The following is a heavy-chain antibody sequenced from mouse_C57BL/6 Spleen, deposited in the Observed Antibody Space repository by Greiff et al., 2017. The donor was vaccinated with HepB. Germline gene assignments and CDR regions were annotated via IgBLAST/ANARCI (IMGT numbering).Heavy chain of an antibody. Sequence: QVQLQQSGAELVKPGASVKISCKASGYAFSSYWMNWVKQRPGKGLEWIGQIYPGDGDTNYNGKFKGKATLTADKSYSTAYMQLSSLTSEDSAVYFCARHGSSPWFAYWGKGTLVTVSA. J-gene: IGHJ3*01. CDR3: ARHGSSPWFAY. D-gene: IGHD1-1*01. V-gene: IGHV1-80*01. CDR2: IYPGDGDT. CDR1: GYAFSSYW.